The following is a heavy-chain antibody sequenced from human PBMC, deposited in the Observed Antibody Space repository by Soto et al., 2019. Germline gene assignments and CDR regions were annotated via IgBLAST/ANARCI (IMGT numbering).Heavy chain of an antibody. Sequence: QVQLQESGPGLVKSSQTLSLTCTVSGGSIISDDYSWSWIRQHPGKGLEWIGDIYYSGSTHYNPSLKSRLSISVDTSKSQFSLKLSSVTAADTAVYYCARAEIYGDYVSWYFDLWGRGTLVTVSS. CDR1: GGSIISDDYS. CDR2: IYYSGST. CDR3: ARAEIYGDYVSWYFDL. D-gene: IGHD4-17*01. V-gene: IGHV4-31*03. J-gene: IGHJ2*01.